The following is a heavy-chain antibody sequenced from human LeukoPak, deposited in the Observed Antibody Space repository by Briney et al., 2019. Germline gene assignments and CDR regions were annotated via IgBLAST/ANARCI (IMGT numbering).Heavy chain of an antibody. CDR3: AKGRGFRVWDPWDN. CDR1: GFTFSSYE. CDR2: ISSSGSTI. V-gene: IGHV3-48*03. J-gene: IGHJ4*02. D-gene: IGHD3-16*01. Sequence: GGSLRLSRAASGFTFSSYEMNWVRQAPGKGLEWVSYISSSGSTIYYADSVKGRFTISRDNSKNTLFLEMNSLRVEDTAVYYCAKGRGFRVWDPWDNWGQGTLITVSS.